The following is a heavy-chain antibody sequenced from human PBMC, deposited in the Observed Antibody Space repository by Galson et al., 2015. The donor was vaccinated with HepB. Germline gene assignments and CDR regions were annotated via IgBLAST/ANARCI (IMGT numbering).Heavy chain of an antibody. CDR1: GGSISSSSYY. V-gene: IGHV4-39*02. D-gene: IGHD5-18*01. CDR3: ARMVVSYGDAFDI. CDR2: ISYSGTT. Sequence: ETLSLTCTVSGGSISSSSYYWGWIRQPPGKGLEWIGSISYSGTTYYNPSLKSRVTMSVDTSKNHFSLKLSSVTAADTAVYYCARMVVSYGDAFDIWGQETLVTVSS. J-gene: IGHJ3*02.